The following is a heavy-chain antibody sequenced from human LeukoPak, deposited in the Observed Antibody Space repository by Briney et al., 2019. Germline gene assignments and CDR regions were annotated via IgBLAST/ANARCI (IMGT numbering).Heavy chain of an antibody. CDR2: ISASGGTT. D-gene: IGHD5-24*01. Sequence: GGSLRLSCAASGFTFSNYAMRWVRQAPGKGLEWVSAISASGGTTYYTDPVRGRFTISRDNSKNTLYLKMKSLRAEDTAVYYCARDRPLPSAMATGGAAFDIWGQGTMVTVSS. CDR3: ARDRPLPSAMATGGAAFDI. J-gene: IGHJ3*02. CDR1: GFTFSNYA. V-gene: IGHV3-23*01.